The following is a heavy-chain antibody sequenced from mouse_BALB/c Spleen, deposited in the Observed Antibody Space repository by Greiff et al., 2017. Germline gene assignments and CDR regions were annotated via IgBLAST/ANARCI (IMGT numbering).Heavy chain of an antibody. Sequence: EVKVEESGPGLVKPSQSLSLTCTVTGYSITSDYAWNWIRQFPGNKLEWMGYISYSGSTSYNPSLKSRISITRDTSKNQFFLQLNSVTTEDTATYYCAYGYDEGFYYYAMDYWGQGTSVTVSS. D-gene: IGHD2-2*01. CDR3: AYGYDEGFYYYAMDY. CDR1: GYSITSDYA. J-gene: IGHJ4*01. CDR2: ISYSGST. V-gene: IGHV3-2*02.